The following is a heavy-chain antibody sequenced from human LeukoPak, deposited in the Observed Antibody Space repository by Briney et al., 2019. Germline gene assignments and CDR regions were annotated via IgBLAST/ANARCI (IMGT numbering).Heavy chain of an antibody. V-gene: IGHV3-30-3*01. Sequence: GRSLRLSCAASGFTFSSYAMHWVRQAPGKGLEWVAVISYDGSNKYYADSVKGRFTISRDNSKNTLYLQMNSLRAEDTAVYYCAKDLSSSWYGGYWGQGTLVTVSS. J-gene: IGHJ4*02. CDR3: AKDLSSSWYGGY. D-gene: IGHD6-13*01. CDR2: ISYDGSNK. CDR1: GFTFSSYA.